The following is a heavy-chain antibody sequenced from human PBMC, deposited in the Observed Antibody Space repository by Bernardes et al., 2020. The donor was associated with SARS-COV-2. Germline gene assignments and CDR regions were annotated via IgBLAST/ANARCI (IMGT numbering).Heavy chain of an antibody. Sequence: ASVKVSCKASGYTFTSYDINWVRQATGQGLEWMGWMNPNTGNTGYAEKFRGRVTLTRDTSTSTAYMEFTSLRSEDTAVYYCARGSRGLRQVVLWGQGTQVTVSS. CDR2: MNPNTGNT. CDR3: ARGSRGLRQVVL. D-gene: IGHD2-15*01. V-gene: IGHV1-8*01. J-gene: IGHJ4*02. CDR1: GYTFTSYD.